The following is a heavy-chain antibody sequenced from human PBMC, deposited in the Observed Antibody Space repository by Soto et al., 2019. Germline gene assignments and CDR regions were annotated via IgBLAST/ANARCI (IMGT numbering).Heavy chain of an antibody. V-gene: IGHV3-23*01. CDR1: GFTFNNYV. CDR3: AKREFSFGPNSLYYFDY. J-gene: IGHJ4*02. Sequence: VQLLDSGGGLVQPGGSLRLSCAASGFTFNNYVMSWVRQAPGKGLEWVSALSSSGGSTYYADSVKGRFAISRDNSKNTLYLQMNSLRAEDTAVYYCAKREFSFGPNSLYYFDYWGQGTLVAVSS. D-gene: IGHD5-18*01. CDR2: LSSSGGST.